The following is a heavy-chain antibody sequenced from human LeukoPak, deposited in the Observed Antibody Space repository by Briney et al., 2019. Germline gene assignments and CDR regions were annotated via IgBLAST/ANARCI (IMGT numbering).Heavy chain of an antibody. V-gene: IGHV1-8*01. CDR1: GYSFISYD. J-gene: IGHJ6*03. D-gene: IGHD3-10*01. CDR3: ARANYGSGSYHPYYYYMDV. Sequence: GASVKVSCTASGYSFISYDIDWVRQAAGQGLEWIGWMNANTGNRGFAQKFQGRVTLTRSTSISTAYMELTSLGSEDTAVYFCARANYGSGSYHPYYYYMDVWGKGTTVTVSS. CDR2: MNANTGNR.